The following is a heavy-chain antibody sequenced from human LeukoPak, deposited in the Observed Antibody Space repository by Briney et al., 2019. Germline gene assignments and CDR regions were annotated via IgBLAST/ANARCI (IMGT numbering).Heavy chain of an antibody. D-gene: IGHD3-3*01. V-gene: IGHV1-2*02. CDR3: ATDVESGS. CDR2: INPKSGDS. Sequence: ASVKVSCKASGYTLIDDYLYSLREAPGQGPEYMGWINPKSGDSRFVEKFQGRVTLTRDTSIRTTYLELKRLRCDDTAVYYCATDVESGSWGQGTLVTVSS. CDR1: GYTLIDDY. J-gene: IGHJ5*02.